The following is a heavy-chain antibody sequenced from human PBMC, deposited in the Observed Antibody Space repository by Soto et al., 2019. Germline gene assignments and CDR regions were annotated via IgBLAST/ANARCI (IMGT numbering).Heavy chain of an antibody. CDR3: AIVKDGSGWYTRFDY. D-gene: IGHD6-19*01. CDR2: ISAYNGNT. CDR1: GYTFTSYG. V-gene: IGHV1-18*01. Sequence: GASVKVSCKASGYTFTSYGISWVRQAPGQGLEWMGWISAYNGNTNYAQKLQGRVTMTTDTSTSTAYMELRSLRSDDTAVYYCAIVKDGSGWYTRFDYWGQGTLVPVSS. J-gene: IGHJ4*02.